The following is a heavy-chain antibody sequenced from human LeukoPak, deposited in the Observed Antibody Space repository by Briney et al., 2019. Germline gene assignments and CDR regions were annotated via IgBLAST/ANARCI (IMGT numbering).Heavy chain of an antibody. J-gene: IGHJ4*02. CDR3: ARGMGGDDIVVVPAAIPFDY. CDR1: GGSFSGYY. CDR2: INHSGST. V-gene: IGHV4-34*01. Sequence: SETLSLTCAVYGGSFSGYYWSWIRQPPGKGLEWIGEINHSGSTNYNPSLKSRVTISVDTSKNQFSLKLSSVTAADTAVYYCARGMGGDDIVVVPAAIPFDYWGQGTLVTVSS. D-gene: IGHD2-2*02.